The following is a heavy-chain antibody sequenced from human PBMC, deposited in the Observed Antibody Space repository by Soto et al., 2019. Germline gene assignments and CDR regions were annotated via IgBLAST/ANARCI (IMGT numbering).Heavy chain of an antibody. V-gene: IGHV4-59*01. D-gene: IGHD6-13*01. Sequence: QVQLQESGPGLVKPSETLSLTCTVSGGSISSYYWSWIRQPPGKGLEWIGYTYYSGSTNYNPSLKSRVTISVDTSKNQFSLKLSSVTAADTAVYYCARDSGYSSSPSWFDPWGQGTLVTVSS. CDR3: ARDSGYSSSPSWFDP. CDR2: TYYSGST. CDR1: GGSISSYY. J-gene: IGHJ5*02.